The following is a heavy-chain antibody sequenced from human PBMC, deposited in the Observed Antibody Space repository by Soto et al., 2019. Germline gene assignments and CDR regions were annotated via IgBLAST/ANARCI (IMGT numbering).Heavy chain of an antibody. J-gene: IGHJ5*02. V-gene: IGHV4-34*01. CDR2: INHSGST. CDR1: GGSFSGYY. CDR3: ASGEEEQQLYP. Sequence: KPSETLSLTCAVYGGSFSGYYWSWIRQPPGKGLEWIGEINHSGSTNYNPSLKSRVTISVDTSKNQFSLKLSSVTAADTAVDYCASGEEEQQLYPRGQGTLVTVSS. D-gene: IGHD6-13*01.